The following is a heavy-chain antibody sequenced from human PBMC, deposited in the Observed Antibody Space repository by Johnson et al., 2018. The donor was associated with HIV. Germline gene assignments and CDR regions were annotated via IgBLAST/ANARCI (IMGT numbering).Heavy chain of an antibody. CDR1: GFTFTNAW. D-gene: IGHD3-16*01. V-gene: IGHV3-15*01. CDR2: LKSRTDGETA. J-gene: IGHJ3*02. CDR3: TTVRGAFDI. Sequence: VQLVESGGGLVKPGGSLRLSCAASGFTFTNAWMHWVRQAPGKGLEWVGRLKSRTDGETADYAAPVKGRFTISRDDSKNTLYLQINSLKTDDTAVYYCTTVRGAFDIWGQGTMVTVSS.